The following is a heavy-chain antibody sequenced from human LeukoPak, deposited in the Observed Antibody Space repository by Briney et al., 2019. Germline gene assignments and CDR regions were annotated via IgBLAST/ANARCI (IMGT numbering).Heavy chain of an antibody. J-gene: IGHJ4*02. CDR2: IYYSGIP. CDR1: GGSISSSSYY. D-gene: IGHD3-3*01. V-gene: IGHV4-39*01. Sequence: PSETLSLTCTVSGGSISSSSYYWGWLRQPPGKGLEWSGSIYYSGIPYYNPYLKSRVTISVDPSKIQSSLKLSSVTAADTAVYYWARYITIFGVVIPDDYWGQGTLVSVSS. CDR3: ARYITIFGVVIPDDY.